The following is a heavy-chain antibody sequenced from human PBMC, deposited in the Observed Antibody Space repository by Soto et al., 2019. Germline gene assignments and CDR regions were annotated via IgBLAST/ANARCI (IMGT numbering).Heavy chain of an antibody. Sequence: SETLSLTCTVSGDPISSGGYYWSWIRQFPGKGLEWIGYIHYIGNTNYNPSLESRVTLSVDTSKNRISLNLTSVTAADTAVYYCARAAPASARMDVWGQGTTVTVSS. J-gene: IGHJ6*02. CDR2: IHYIGNT. CDR3: ARAAPASARMDV. CDR1: GDPISSGGYY. D-gene: IGHD6-13*01. V-gene: IGHV4-31*03.